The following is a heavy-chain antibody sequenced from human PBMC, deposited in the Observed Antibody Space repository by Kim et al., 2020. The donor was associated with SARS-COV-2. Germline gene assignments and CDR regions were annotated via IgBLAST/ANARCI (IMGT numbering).Heavy chain of an antibody. CDR3: TRGPYSDYFDY. Sequence: TYDNPSLKSRATISVDRSENQFSLTLTSVTAADTAVYYCTRGPYSDYFDYWGQGTLVTVSS. J-gene: IGHJ4*02. D-gene: IGHD4-4*01. CDR2: T. V-gene: IGHV4-30-2*01.